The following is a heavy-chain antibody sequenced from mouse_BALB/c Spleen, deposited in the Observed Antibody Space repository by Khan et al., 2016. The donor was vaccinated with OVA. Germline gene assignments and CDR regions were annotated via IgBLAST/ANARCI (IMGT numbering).Heavy chain of an antibody. CDR1: GYTFINYW. J-gene: IGHJ2*01. Sequence: VQLQQSGAELAKPGASVKMPCKASGYTFINYWILWVKQRPGQGLEWIGYINPSTGYTEYNQNFKDKATLTADKSSSTAYMQLSSLTSEDSAVYYCARRGPRWDFDDWGQGTTLTVSS. D-gene: IGHD1-1*01. CDR2: INPSTGYT. V-gene: IGHV1-7*01. CDR3: ARRGPRWDFDD.